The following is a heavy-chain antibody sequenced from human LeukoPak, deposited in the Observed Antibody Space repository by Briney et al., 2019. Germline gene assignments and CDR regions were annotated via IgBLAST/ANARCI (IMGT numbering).Heavy chain of an antibody. CDR3: ARHRDGYNFGAFDI. Sequence: SETLSLTCTVSGGSISSYYWSWIRQPPGKGLEWIGYIYYSGSTNHNPSLKSRATISVDTSKNQFSLKLSSVTAADTAVYYCARHRDGYNFGAFDIWGQGTMVAVSS. D-gene: IGHD5-24*01. J-gene: IGHJ3*02. CDR2: IYYSGST. V-gene: IGHV4-59*08. CDR1: GGSISSYY.